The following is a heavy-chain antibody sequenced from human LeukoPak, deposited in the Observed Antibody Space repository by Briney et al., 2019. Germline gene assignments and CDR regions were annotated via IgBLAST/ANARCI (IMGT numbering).Heavy chain of an antibody. Sequence: PSETLSLTCAVYGGSFSGYYWSWIRQPPGKGLEWIGEINHSGSTNYNPSLKSRVTISVDTSKNQFSLKLSSVTAADTAVYYCARLPVAATAWFDPWGQGTLVTVST. V-gene: IGHV4-34*01. D-gene: IGHD2-15*01. CDR2: INHSGST. J-gene: IGHJ5*02. CDR1: GGSFSGYY. CDR3: ARLPVAATAWFDP.